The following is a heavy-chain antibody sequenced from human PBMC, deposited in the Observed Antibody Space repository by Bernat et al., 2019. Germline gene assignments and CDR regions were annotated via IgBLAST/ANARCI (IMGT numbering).Heavy chain of an antibody. CDR1: GGSISSSSYY. Sequence: QLQLQESGPGLVKPSETLSLTCTVSGGSISSSSYYWGWIRQPPGKGLEWIGNIYYSGSTYYNASLKSRVTISVDTSKNQFSLKLSSVTAADTAVYYCARQRSSSWYSPFEYWGQGTLVTVSS. J-gene: IGHJ4*02. V-gene: IGHV4-39*01. CDR2: IYYSGST. D-gene: IGHD6-13*01. CDR3: ARQRSSSWYSPFEY.